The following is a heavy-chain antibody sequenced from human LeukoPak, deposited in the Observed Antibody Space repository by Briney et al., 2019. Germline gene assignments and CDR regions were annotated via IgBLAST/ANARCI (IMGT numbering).Heavy chain of an antibody. CDR3: ARHFHGGQYCSDTTCLEDF. CDR2: IYPYDSDT. D-gene: IGHD2-15*01. J-gene: IGHJ4*02. V-gene: IGHV5-51*01. CDR1: AYDFSSYW. Sequence: GESLKISCQGSAYDFSSYWITWVRQRPGKGLEWMGVIYPYDSDTRYNPPFQGQVTISVDTSINTAYLQWNSLKASDTAMYFCARHFHGGQYCSDTTCLEDFWGRGTLVTVSS.